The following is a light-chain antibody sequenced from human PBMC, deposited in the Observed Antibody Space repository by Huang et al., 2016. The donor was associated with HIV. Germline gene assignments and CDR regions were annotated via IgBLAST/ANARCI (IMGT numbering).Light chain of an antibody. Sequence: DIQMTQSPSTLSASVGDRVTITCRASQTISNWLAWYQQKPGKAPKLLSYKASNLESGVPSRFSGSGSGTEFTLTISSLQADDASTYYCQQYNSYSLTFGGGTKVEIK. CDR3: QQYNSYSLT. CDR1: QTISNW. V-gene: IGKV1-5*03. CDR2: KAS. J-gene: IGKJ4*01.